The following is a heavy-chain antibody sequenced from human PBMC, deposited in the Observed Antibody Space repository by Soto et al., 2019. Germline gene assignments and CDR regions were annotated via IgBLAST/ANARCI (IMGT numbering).Heavy chain of an antibody. Sequence: QVQLQESGPGLVKPSETLSLTCTVSGGSDSSGSYYLSWIRQPPGKGLEWIGYIYYSGSTNYNPSRKSRFTISVDTSRNQFSLKLCSVTAAATAVYYCARDSIVGATPFDYWGHGTLVTVSS. CDR2: IYYSGST. J-gene: IGHJ4*01. D-gene: IGHD1-26*01. V-gene: IGHV4-61*01. CDR3: ARDSIVGATPFDY. CDR1: GGSDSSGSYY.